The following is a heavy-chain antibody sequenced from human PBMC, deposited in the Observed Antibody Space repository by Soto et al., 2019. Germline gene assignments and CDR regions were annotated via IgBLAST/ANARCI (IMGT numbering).Heavy chain of an antibody. CDR3: ARALPRIATSREGDY. Sequence: QVQLVQSGAEVKKPGASVKVSCKASGYTFTSFYMHWMRQAPGQGLEWMGIINPSGGSTSYAQKFQGRVPMTGDTSTHTVYMELSSLRSEDTAVYYCARALPRIATSREGDYWGQGTLVTVSS. V-gene: IGHV1-46*01. D-gene: IGHD6-13*01. CDR2: INPSGGST. CDR1: GYTFTSFY. J-gene: IGHJ4*02.